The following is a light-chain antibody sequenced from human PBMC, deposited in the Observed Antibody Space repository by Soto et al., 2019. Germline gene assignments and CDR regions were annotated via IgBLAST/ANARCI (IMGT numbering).Light chain of an antibody. V-gene: IGLV1-51*01. J-gene: IGLJ2*01. Sequence: QSVLTQPPSVSAAPGQKVTISCSGSGSNIGTNYVSWYQQLPGTAPKLLIYDNNKRPSGIPDRFSGSKSGTSGTLDITGLQTGDEADYYCATWDGSLPGEVFGGGTKLTVL. CDR2: DNN. CDR1: GSNIGTNY. CDR3: ATWDGSLPGEV.